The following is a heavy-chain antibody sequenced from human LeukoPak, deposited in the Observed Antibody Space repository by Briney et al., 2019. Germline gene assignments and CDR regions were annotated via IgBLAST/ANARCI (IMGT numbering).Heavy chain of an antibody. J-gene: IGHJ4*02. V-gene: IGHV3-23*01. CDR2: ISGSGGST. CDR1: GFTFSSYA. CDR3: AKHSTRYCSGGSCYRGPIDY. Sequence: PGGSLRLSCAASGFTFSSYAMSWVRQAPGKGLEWVSAISGSGGSTYYADSVKGRFTIPRDNSKNTLYLQMNSLRAEDTAVYYCAKHSTRYCSGGSCYRGPIDYWGQGTLVTVSS. D-gene: IGHD2-15*01.